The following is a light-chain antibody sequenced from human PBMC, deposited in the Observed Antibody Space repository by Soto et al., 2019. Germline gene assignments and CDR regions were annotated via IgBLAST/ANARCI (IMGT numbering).Light chain of an antibody. CDR1: QSISSW. CDR3: QQYNSYPWT. Sequence: DIQMTQSPSTLSASVGDRVTITCRASQSISSWLAWYQQKPGKAPKLLIYAASILQSGVPSRFSGSGSGTDFTLTISSLQPDDFATYYCQQYNSYPWTFGQGTKVDIK. V-gene: IGKV1-5*01. CDR2: AAS. J-gene: IGKJ1*01.